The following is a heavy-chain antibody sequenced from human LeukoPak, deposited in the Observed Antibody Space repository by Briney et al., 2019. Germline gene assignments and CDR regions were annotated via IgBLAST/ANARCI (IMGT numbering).Heavy chain of an antibody. Sequence: GGSLRLSCAASGFTFSVYWMSWVRQAPGKGLEWVANIKEDGSEKFYVDSVKGRFTISRDNAKNSLYLQMNSPRAEDTAVYYCAVDSGGWYKGYWGQGALVTVSS. CDR1: GFTFSVYW. D-gene: IGHD6-19*01. CDR3: AVDSGGWYKGY. CDR2: IKEDGSEK. V-gene: IGHV3-7*01. J-gene: IGHJ4*02.